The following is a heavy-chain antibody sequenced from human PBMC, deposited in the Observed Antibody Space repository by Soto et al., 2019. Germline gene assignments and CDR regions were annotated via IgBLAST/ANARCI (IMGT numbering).Heavy chain of an antibody. J-gene: IGHJ6*02. CDR2: IYYSGGP. D-gene: IGHD3-10*01. Sequence: PSETLSLTCTVSGGSISGYYWTWIRQPPGKGLEWIGYIYYSGGPNYNPSLKSRVTISVDTSKNQFSLKLSSVTAVDTAVYYCARGGGAIPSYYYGMDVWGQGTTVTVSS. CDR3: ARGGGAIPSYYYGMDV. V-gene: IGHV4-59*01. CDR1: GGSISGYY.